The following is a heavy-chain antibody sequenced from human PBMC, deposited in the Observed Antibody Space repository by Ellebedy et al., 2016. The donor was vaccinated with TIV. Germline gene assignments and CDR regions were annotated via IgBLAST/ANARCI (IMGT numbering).Heavy chain of an antibody. Sequence: GESLKISCKGSGYSFTSYWISWVRQMPGKGLEWMGRIHPSDSYINYSPSFQGHVTIPAYNSINTAYLQWSSLKATDTAMYYCARHRAAERTDYYDSNGYYRTPFDYWGQGTLVAVSS. V-gene: IGHV5-10-1*01. J-gene: IGHJ4*02. CDR3: ARHRAAERTDYYDSNGYYRTPFDY. D-gene: IGHD3-22*01. CDR2: IHPSDSYI. CDR1: GYSFTSYW.